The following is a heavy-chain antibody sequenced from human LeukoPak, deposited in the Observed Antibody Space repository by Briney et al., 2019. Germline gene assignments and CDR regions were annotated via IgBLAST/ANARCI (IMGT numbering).Heavy chain of an antibody. CDR3: ATYTQHFGAPGTDY. CDR1: GFTCSKYW. Sequence: GGSLRLSCEVSGFTCSKYWMRWVRQAPGKGLEWVASIDKDGSEKRYVDSVEGRFTISRDNAKNSVYLQMTSLGAEDTAVYYCATYTQHFGAPGTDYWGQGTLVTVSS. D-gene: IGHD3-10*01. V-gene: IGHV3-7*01. CDR2: IDKDGSEK. J-gene: IGHJ4*02.